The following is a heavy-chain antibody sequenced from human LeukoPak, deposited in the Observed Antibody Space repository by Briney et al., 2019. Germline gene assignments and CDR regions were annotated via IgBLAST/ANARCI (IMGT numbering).Heavy chain of an antibody. CDR2: ISSSSSYI. V-gene: IGHV3-21*01. Sequence: PGGSLRLSCAASGFTFSSYSMNWVRQAPGKGLEWVSSISSSSSYIYYADSVNGRFTISRDNAKNSLYLQMNSLRAEDTAVYYCASGYSSGSDAFDIWGQGTMVTVSS. CDR3: ASGYSSGSDAFDI. J-gene: IGHJ3*02. CDR1: GFTFSSYS. D-gene: IGHD6-19*01.